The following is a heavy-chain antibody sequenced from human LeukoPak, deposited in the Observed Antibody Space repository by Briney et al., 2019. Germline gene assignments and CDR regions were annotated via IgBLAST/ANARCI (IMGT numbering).Heavy chain of an antibody. CDR3: AKGSSGTSRFDY. CDR2: ISASGGST. J-gene: IGHJ4*02. CDR1: GFTFSSYA. V-gene: IGHV3-23*01. D-gene: IGHD4-23*01. Sequence: GGSLRLSCGASGFTFSSYAMSWVRQAPEKGLEWVSAISASGGSTNYADSVKGRFTISRDNSKNTLYLQMNSLRDEDTAVYYCAKGSSGTSRFDYWGQGTLVTVSS.